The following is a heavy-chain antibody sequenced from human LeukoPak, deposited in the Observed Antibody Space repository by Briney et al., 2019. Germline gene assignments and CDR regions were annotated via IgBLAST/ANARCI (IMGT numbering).Heavy chain of an antibody. J-gene: IGHJ4*02. Sequence: GGSLTLSCAASGFTFSTYSMNWVRQAPGKGLEWVSLISSSSSNIYYADSLEGRFTISRDNAKNSLYLQMNSLRVEDTAVYYCAKNYDSSGYCMDYWGQGTLVTVSS. V-gene: IGHV3-21*01. CDR3: AKNYDSSGYCMDY. CDR1: GFTFSTYS. CDR2: ISSSSSNI. D-gene: IGHD3-22*01.